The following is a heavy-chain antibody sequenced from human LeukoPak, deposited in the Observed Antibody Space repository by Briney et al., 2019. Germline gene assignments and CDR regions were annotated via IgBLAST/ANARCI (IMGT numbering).Heavy chain of an antibody. V-gene: IGHV5-51*01. CDR1: GHRFTNHW. CDR2: INLGDSDT. D-gene: IGHD1-26*01. J-gene: IGHJ5*02. Sequence: GESLKISCEVSGHRFTNHWIGWVRQMPGKGLEWMGIINLGDSDTKYSPSSQGQVTISLDKSISTAYLQWRSLKASDTAMYYCARRPYSGSPNWFDPWGQGTLVTVSS. CDR3: ARRPYSGSPNWFDP.